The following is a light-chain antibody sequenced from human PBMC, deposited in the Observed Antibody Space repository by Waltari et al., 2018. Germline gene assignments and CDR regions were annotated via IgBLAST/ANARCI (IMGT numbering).Light chain of an antibody. CDR3: QHYHNQPLT. J-gene: IGKJ4*01. CDR1: HYVGSD. V-gene: IGKV3-15*01. CDR2: GAS. Sequence: EIVMTQSPAFLSVSPGETVTLSCRASHYVGSDLAWYQQRRGQAPRLLIFGASTRATGIPARFSGSGSGTEFALTISRLQSEDSAIYHCQHYHNQPLTFGGGTQVEV.